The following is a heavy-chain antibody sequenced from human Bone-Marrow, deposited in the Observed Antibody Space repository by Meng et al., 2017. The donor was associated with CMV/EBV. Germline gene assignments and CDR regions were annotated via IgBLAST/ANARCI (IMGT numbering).Heavy chain of an antibody. CDR2: IYHSGST. Sequence: LTCAVTGGSSSSNHWWCWVRQPPGKGLEWIGEIYHSGSTNYNPSLKSRVTISVDKSKNQLSLKLNSMTAADTAVYYCARDLGTVAPGFWGQGTLVTVSS. V-gene: IGHV4-4*02. D-gene: IGHD4-23*01. J-gene: IGHJ4*02. CDR3: ARDLGTVAPGF. CDR1: GGSSSSNHW.